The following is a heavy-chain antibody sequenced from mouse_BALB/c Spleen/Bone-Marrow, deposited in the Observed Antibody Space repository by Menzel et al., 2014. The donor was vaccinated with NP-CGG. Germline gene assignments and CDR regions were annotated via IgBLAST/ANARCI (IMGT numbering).Heavy chain of an antibody. V-gene: IGHV1-77*01. CDR2: IYPGSGST. D-gene: IGHD2-4*01. CDR3: ARCGGLRDFDY. Sequence: QVTLKECGPELVKPGASVKMSCKASGSTFTDYVISWAKQRTGQGLEWIGEIYPGSGSTYYNEKFKGKATLTADKSSNTAYMQLSSLTSEDSAVYFCARCGGLRDFDYWGQGTTLTVSS. CDR1: GSTFTDYV. J-gene: IGHJ2*01.